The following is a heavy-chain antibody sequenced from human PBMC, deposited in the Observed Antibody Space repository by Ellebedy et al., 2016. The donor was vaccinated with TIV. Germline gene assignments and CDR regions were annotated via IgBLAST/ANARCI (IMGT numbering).Heavy chain of an antibody. J-gene: IGHJ4*02. D-gene: IGHD1-26*01. CDR1: GSSISSYY. CDR2: INHSGST. CDR3: ARAGRGSYDY. Sequence: MPSETLSLTCTVSGSSISSYYWSRIRPPPGKGLEWIGEINHSGSTNYNPSLKSRVTISVDTSKNQFSLKLSSVTAADTAVYYCARAGRGSYDYWGQGTLVTVSS. V-gene: IGHV4-34*01.